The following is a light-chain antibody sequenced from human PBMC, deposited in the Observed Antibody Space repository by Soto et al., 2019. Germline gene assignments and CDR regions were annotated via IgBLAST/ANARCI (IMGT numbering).Light chain of an antibody. Sequence: DIQMTQSPSTLSASVGDSVTITCRASQSISMWLAWYQQKPGKAPYLLIYDASNLESGVPSSFSGSGSGTEFTLTISSLQTDDFSTYYCQQYHSYWTFGHGTKVDIK. CDR2: DAS. J-gene: IGKJ1*01. CDR3: QQYHSYWT. V-gene: IGKV1-5*01. CDR1: QSISMW.